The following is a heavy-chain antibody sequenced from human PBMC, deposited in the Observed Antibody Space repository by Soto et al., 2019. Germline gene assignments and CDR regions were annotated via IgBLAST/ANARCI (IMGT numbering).Heavy chain of an antibody. CDR3: ARAVNADAFDI. CDR2: MNPNSGNT. V-gene: IGHV1-8*01. D-gene: IGHD3-10*01. CDR1: GYAFTRYD. Sequence: AASVKVSCKASGYAFTRYDINWVRQATGQGLEWMGWMNPNSGNTGYAQKFQGRVTMTRDSSISTAYMEVSSLRFEDTAVYYCARAVNADAFDIWGQGTMVTVSS. J-gene: IGHJ3*02.